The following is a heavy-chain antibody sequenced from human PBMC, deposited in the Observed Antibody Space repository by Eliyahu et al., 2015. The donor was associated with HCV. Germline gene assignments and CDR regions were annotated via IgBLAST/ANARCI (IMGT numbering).Heavy chain of an antibody. CDR2: IYYSGST. CDR1: GGSISSSSYY. CDR3: ARHLIGVVPDSKYEAMVRGEYFDY. Sequence: QLQLQESGPGLVKLSETLSLTCTVSGGSISSSSYYWXWXRXPPGKGLEWIGSIYYSGSTYYNPSLKSRVTISVDTSKNQFSLKLSSVTAADTAVYYCARHLIGVVPDSKYEAMVRGEYFDYWGQGTLVTVSS. D-gene: IGHD3-10*01. J-gene: IGHJ4*02. V-gene: IGHV4-39*01.